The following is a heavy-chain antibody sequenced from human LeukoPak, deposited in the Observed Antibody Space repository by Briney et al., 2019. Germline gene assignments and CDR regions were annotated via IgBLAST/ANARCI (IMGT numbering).Heavy chain of an antibody. J-gene: IGHJ4*02. Sequence: SGTVSLTCTVSGGSISTYYWSWIRQPPGKGLEWIGYIYYIGSIKYTPSLKSRVTMSVDKSKNQFSLKLSSVTAADTAMYYCARRHRDCSGDSCFLLDYWGQGTLVTVSS. D-gene: IGHD2-15*01. V-gene: IGHV4-59*08. CDR3: ARRHRDCSGDSCFLLDY. CDR2: IYYIGSI. CDR1: GGSISTYY.